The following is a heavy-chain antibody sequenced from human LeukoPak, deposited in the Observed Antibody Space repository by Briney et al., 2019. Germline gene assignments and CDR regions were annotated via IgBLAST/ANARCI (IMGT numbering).Heavy chain of an antibody. V-gene: IGHV3-30*04. CDR2: ISYDGSNK. D-gene: IGHD1-26*01. CDR3: TTDRAIAVRPVFND. Sequence: PGGSLRLSCAASGFTFSSYAMHWVRQAPGKGLEWVAVISYDGSNKYYADSVKGRFTISRDNSKNTLYLQMNSLEIEDSAVYYCTTDRAIAVRPVFNDWGQGTRVTVSS. CDR1: GFTFSSYA. J-gene: IGHJ4*02.